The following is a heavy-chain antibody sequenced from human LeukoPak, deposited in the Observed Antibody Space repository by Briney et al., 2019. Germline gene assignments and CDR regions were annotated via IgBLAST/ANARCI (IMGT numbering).Heavy chain of an antibody. V-gene: IGHV4-59*01. D-gene: IGHD1-26*01. CDR1: GGSISSYY. Sequence: VKPSETLSLTCTVSGGSISSYYWSWIRQPPGEGLEWNGYIYYSGSTNYNPSLKSRVTISVDTSKIQFSLKLSSVTAADTAVYYCARVEWDTSAFDIWGQGTMVTVSS. CDR2: IYYSGST. J-gene: IGHJ3*02. CDR3: ARVEWDTSAFDI.